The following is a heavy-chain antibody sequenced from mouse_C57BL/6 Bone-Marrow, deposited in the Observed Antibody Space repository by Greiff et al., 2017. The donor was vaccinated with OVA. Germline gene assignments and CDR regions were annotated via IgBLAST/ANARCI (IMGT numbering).Heavy chain of an antibody. CDR1: GYSFTGYY. Sequence: VQLKESGPELVKPGASVKISCKASGYSFTGYYMNWVKQSPEKSLEWIGEINPSTGGTTYNQKFKARATLTVDKSSSTAYMQLKSLTSEDSAVYYCARVKVYWGQGTSVTVSS. J-gene: IGHJ4*01. CDR2: INPSTGGT. D-gene: IGHD1-3*01. V-gene: IGHV1-42*01. CDR3: ARVKVY.